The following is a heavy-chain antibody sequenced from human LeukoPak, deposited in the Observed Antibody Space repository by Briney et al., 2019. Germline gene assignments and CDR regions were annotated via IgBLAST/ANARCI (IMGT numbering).Heavy chain of an antibody. Sequence: SETLSLTCTVSGGSISSHYWSWLRQPPGKGLEWIGYIYYSGSTNYNPSLKSRVTISVDTSKNQFSLKLSSVTAADTAVYYCAKTTLRFEAWFDPWGQGTLVTVSS. J-gene: IGHJ5*02. V-gene: IGHV4-59*11. CDR3: AKTTLRFEAWFDP. CDR2: IYYSGST. D-gene: IGHD3-3*01. CDR1: GGSISSHY.